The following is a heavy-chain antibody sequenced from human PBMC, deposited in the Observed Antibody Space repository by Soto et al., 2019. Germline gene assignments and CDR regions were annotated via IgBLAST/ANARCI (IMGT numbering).Heavy chain of an antibody. CDR1: GGTFSSYT. CDR2: IIPILGIA. V-gene: IGHV1-69*02. D-gene: IGHD1-26*01. CDR3: ARNVELQGFDY. J-gene: IGHJ4*02. Sequence: QVQLVQSGAEVKKPGSSVKVSCKASGGTFSSYTISWVRQAPGQGLEWMGRIIPILGIANYAQKFQGRVTIPADKSTSTAYMELSSLRSEDTAVYYCARNVELQGFDYWGQGTLVTVSS.